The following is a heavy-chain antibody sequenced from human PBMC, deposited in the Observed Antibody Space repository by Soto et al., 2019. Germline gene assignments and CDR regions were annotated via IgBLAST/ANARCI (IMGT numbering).Heavy chain of an antibody. CDR1: GGSINNYY. J-gene: IGHJ5*02. CDR2: IYDSGST. V-gene: IGHV4-59*12. CDR3: ARVTGP. Sequence: SETLSLTCTVSGGSINNYYWSWIRQPPGKGLEWIGYIYDSGSTHYNPSLESRVTISEDTSKNQFSLKLSSVTAADTAVYYCARVTGPWGQGTLVTVSS.